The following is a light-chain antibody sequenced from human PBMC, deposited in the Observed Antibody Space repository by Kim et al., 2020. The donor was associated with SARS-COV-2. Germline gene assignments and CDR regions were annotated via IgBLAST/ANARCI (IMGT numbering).Light chain of an antibody. CDR1: SSVFGSYNY. CDR2: DVS. Sequence: GRTVTTSSTGTSSVFGSYNYVSWYQQHAGKAPKLISYDVSKRPSVGPDRFTGSKSGDTASLTISGLQAEDEAGYYCCSYAGSVVFGGGTQLTVL. CDR3: CSYAGSVV. V-gene: IGLV2-11*01. J-gene: IGLJ2*01.